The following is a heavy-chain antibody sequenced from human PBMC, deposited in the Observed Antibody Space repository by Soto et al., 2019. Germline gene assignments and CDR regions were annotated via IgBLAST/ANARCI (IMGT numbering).Heavy chain of an antibody. CDR3: ARDSSIGSTFSGHDDIDS. V-gene: IGHV1-69*08. CDR1: GSTFSNHI. Sequence: QVQLVQSGAEVKKPGSSVKVSCKASGSTFSNHIITWVRQAPGQGLEWMGRIIPILDITNYAEKFQGRVTITADKSTNADYMEVSRLSSDDTAVYYCARDSSIGSTFSGHDDIDSWGQGTLVTVSS. D-gene: IGHD5-12*01. J-gene: IGHJ4*02. CDR2: IIPILDIT.